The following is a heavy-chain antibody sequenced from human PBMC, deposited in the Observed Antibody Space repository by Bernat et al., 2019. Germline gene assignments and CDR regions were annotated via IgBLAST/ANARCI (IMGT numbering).Heavy chain of an antibody. D-gene: IGHD3-10*01. CDR3: ARDGLLWFGELLIETNWFVP. J-gene: IGHJ5*02. Sequence: QVQLVQSGAEVKKPGASVKVSCKASGYTFTSYGISWVRQAPGQGLEWMGWISAYNGNPNYAQKLQGRVTMTTDTSTSTAYMELRSLRSDDTAVYYCARDGLLWFGELLIETNWFVPWGQGTLVTVSS. V-gene: IGHV1-18*01. CDR1: GYTFTSYG. CDR2: ISAYNGNP.